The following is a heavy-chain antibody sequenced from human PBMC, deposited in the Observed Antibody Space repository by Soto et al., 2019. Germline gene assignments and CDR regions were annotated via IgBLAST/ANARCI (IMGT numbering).Heavy chain of an antibody. D-gene: IGHD3-16*01. CDR1: GVTFSDYY. CDR3: ARVTYYDYIWGSFGY. CDR2: ISSSGSTI. V-gene: IGHV3-11*01. J-gene: IGHJ4*02. Sequence: GGSLRLSCAASGVTFSDYYMSWIRQAPGKGLEWVSYISSSGSTIYYADSVKGRFTISRDNAKNSLYLQMNSLRAEDTAVYYCARVTYYDYIWGSFGYWGQGTLVTVSS.